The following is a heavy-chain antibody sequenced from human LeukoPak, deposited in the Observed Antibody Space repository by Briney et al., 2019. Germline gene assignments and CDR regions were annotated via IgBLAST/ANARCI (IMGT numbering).Heavy chain of an antibody. D-gene: IGHD3-10*01. Sequence: SETLSLTCTVSGGSISSYYWSWIRQPPGKGLEWIGYIYYSGSTNYNPSLKSRVTISVDTSKNQFSLKLNSVTAADTAVYYCARARNSGTYSAGYFDYWGQGTLVTVSS. CDR1: GGSISSYY. J-gene: IGHJ4*02. CDR3: ARARNSGTYSAGYFDY. V-gene: IGHV4-59*12. CDR2: IYYSGST.